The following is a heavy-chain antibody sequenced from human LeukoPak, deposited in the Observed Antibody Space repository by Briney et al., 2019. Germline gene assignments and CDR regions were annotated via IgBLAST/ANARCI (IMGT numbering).Heavy chain of an antibody. CDR1: GGSISSYY. Sequence: SETLSLTCTVSGGSISSYYWSWIRQPAGKGLEWIGRIYTSGSTNYNPSLKSRVTMSVDTSKNQFSLKLSSVTAADTAVYYCARDIDVAAASYYGMDVWGQGTTATVSS. J-gene: IGHJ6*02. CDR2: IYTSGST. V-gene: IGHV4-4*07. CDR3: ARDIDVAAASYYGMDV. D-gene: IGHD6-13*01.